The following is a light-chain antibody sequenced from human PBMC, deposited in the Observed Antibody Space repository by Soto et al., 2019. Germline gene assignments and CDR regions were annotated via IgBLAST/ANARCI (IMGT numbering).Light chain of an antibody. CDR1: SSDVGGYSY. V-gene: IGLV2-14*01. CDR2: DVS. Sequence: QSALTQPASVSGSPGQSITISCTGTSSDVGGYSYVSWYQQHPGKAPKLMIYDVSNRPSGVSNRFSGSKSGNTASLTISGLQAEDEADYYCSSYTSSSILVFGGGIKLTVL. J-gene: IGLJ2*01. CDR3: SSYTSSSILV.